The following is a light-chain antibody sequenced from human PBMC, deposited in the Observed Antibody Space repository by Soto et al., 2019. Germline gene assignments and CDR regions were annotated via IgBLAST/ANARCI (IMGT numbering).Light chain of an antibody. CDR3: QQYNDWPPLT. V-gene: IGKV3-15*01. Sequence: EIVMTQSPDTLSVSPGERATLSCRASQSININLAWYQQKPGQAPRLLIYGASIRATGFPARFSGSGSGTEFTLTISSLQSEDFAVYYCQQYNDWPPLTFGGGTRVEIK. CDR2: GAS. J-gene: IGKJ4*01. CDR1: QSININ.